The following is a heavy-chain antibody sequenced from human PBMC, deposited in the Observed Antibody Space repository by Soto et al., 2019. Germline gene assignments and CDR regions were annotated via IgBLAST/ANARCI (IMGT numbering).Heavy chain of an antibody. Sequence: SETLSLTCHVSGSSMSDYYWSWTRQSPGKGLEWFGYIYHTGTTNYNPSLKSRVTMSIDTSSNQFSLRVRSVTAADTAVYYCARATISTKQYFQHWGQGTLVTVSS. CDR2: IYHTGTT. V-gene: IGHV4-59*01. J-gene: IGHJ1*01. D-gene: IGHD3-3*01. CDR3: ARATISTKQYFQH. CDR1: GSSMSDYY.